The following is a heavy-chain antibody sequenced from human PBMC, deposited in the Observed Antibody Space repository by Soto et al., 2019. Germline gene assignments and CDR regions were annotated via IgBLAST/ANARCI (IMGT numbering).Heavy chain of an antibody. D-gene: IGHD3-10*01. J-gene: IGHJ4*02. CDR3: AKVLSKNYYYPFDL. V-gene: IGHV3-23*01. Sequence: VGSLRLSCTASGFTFSDYAMTWVRQAPGKGLEWVSTISGGSSVTYYGDSVKGRFTISRDNAKKTLFLQLNRLSAEDTATYYCAKVLSKNYYYPFDLWGQGTQVTVSS. CDR2: ISGGSSVT. CDR1: GFTFSDYA.